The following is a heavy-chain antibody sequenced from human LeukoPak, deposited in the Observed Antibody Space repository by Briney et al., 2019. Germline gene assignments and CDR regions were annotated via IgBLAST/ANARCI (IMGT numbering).Heavy chain of an antibody. D-gene: IGHD5-24*01. Sequence: HSGGSLRLSCAASGFTFSSYAMSWVRQAPGKGLEWVSAISGSGGSTYYADSVKGRFTISRDNSKNTLYLQMNSLRAEDTAVYYCANQGPRDGYNFFSAGTGIDYWGQGTLVTVSS. V-gene: IGHV3-23*01. J-gene: IGHJ4*02. CDR1: GFTFSSYA. CDR3: ANQGPRDGYNFFSAGTGIDY. CDR2: ISGSGGST.